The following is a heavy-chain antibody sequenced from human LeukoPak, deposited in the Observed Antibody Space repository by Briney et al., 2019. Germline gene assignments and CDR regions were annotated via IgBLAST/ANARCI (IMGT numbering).Heavy chain of an antibody. CDR3: ARVRREMKRSLGRTTEYSYYYYMDV. J-gene: IGHJ6*03. V-gene: IGHV3-7*01. Sequence: GGSLRLSCAASGLTFSNYWMSWVRQGPGKGLEWVANIKHDGSEKYYIDSVKGRFTISRDNAKNSVYLQMDRLRAEDTAVYYCARVRREMKRSLGRTTEYSYYYYMDVWGKGTTVTVSS. CDR1: GLTFSNYW. CDR2: IKHDGSEK. D-gene: IGHD1/OR15-1a*01.